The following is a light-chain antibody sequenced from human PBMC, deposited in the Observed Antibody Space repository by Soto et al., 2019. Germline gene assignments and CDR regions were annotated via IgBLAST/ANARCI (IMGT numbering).Light chain of an antibody. CDR2: AAS. CDR1: QSITTY. Sequence: DIQMTQSPSTLSGSVGDRVTITCRAGQSITTYLNWYRQKPGKAPKLLIYAASSLQSGVPSRFSGSGSETEFTLSISSLQPEDFATYFCQQIYSAPLTFGGGTKVDIK. J-gene: IGKJ4*01. V-gene: IGKV1-39*01. CDR3: QQIYSAPLT.